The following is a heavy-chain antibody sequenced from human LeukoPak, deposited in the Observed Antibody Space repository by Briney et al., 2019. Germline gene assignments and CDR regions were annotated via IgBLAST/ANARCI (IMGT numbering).Heavy chain of an antibody. J-gene: IGHJ4*02. D-gene: IGHD7-27*01. Sequence: GGSLRLSCAASGFTFNNYAMSWVRQTPGKGLEWVSLILSSGSTTYYADSVKGRFTISRDNAKNSLYLQMNSLRVEDTAVYYCARDSTAEGNWGQGTLVMVSS. V-gene: IGHV3-23*03. CDR1: GFTFNNYA. CDR3: ARDSTAEGN. CDR2: ILSSGSTT.